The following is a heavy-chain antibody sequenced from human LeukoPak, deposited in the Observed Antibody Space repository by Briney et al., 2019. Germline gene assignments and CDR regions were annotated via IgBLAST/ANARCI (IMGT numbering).Heavy chain of an antibody. D-gene: IGHD3-10*01. J-gene: IGHJ4*02. Sequence: SETLSLTCTVAGGSISTGDYYWSWIRQPPGKGLEWIGYIYYSGTTCYNPSLKGRISFSMQTSKNQFSLNLRSVTAADTAVYYCARDPVYGSGTFWGQGTLVTVSS. CDR3: ARDPVYGSGTF. CDR1: GGSISTGDYY. CDR2: IYYSGTT. V-gene: IGHV4-30-4*01.